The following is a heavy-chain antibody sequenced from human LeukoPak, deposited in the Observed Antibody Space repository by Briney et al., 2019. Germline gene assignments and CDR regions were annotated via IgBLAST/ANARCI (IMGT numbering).Heavy chain of an antibody. Sequence: GGSLRLSCAASGFTFSNYAMSWVRQALGKGLEWVSAISGSGGNTYYADSVKGRFTISRDNSKNTLYLQMNSLRAEDTAVYYCAKDSFRSWGYFDYWGQGTLVTVSS. V-gene: IGHV3-23*01. CDR2: ISGSGGNT. CDR1: GFTFSNYA. CDR3: AKDSFRSWGYFDY. J-gene: IGHJ4*02. D-gene: IGHD1-26*01.